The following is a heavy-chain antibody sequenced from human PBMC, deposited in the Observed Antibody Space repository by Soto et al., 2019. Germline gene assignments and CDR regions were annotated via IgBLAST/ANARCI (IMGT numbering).Heavy chain of an antibody. J-gene: IGHJ6*02. D-gene: IGHD2-15*01. CDR3: ARAGRLVVVAATPRPMGGVYYYGMDV. V-gene: IGHV1-2*02. Sequence: QVQLVQSGAEVKKPGASVKVSCKASGYTFTGYYMHWVRQAPGQGLEWMGWINPNSGGTNYAQKFQGRVTITADESTSTAYMELSSLRSEDTAVYYCARAGRLVVVAATPRPMGGVYYYGMDVWGQGTTVTVSS. CDR2: INPNSGGT. CDR1: GYTFTGYY.